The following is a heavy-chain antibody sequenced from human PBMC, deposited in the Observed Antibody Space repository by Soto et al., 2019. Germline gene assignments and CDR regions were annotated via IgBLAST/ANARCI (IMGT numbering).Heavy chain of an antibody. Sequence: GASVTVSCQAAGYTFTSYGISWVRQAPGQGLEWMGGIIPIFGTANYAQKFQGRVTITADESTSTAYMELSSLRSEDTAVYYCARVAPTAAGPYYFDYWGQGTLVTVSS. J-gene: IGHJ4*02. D-gene: IGHD6-13*01. CDR3: ARVAPTAAGPYYFDY. V-gene: IGHV1-69*13. CDR1: GYTFTSYG. CDR2: IIPIFGTA.